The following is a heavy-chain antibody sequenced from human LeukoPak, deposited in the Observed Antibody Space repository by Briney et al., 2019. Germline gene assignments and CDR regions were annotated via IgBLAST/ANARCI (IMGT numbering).Heavy chain of an antibody. CDR3: ARHPYYYGSGSYSGVYYYGMDV. D-gene: IGHD3-10*01. V-gene: IGHV5-51*01. CDR2: IYPGDSDT. CDR1: GYHFISYW. J-gene: IGHJ6*04. Sequence: GGALQISCKGSGYHFISYWIGGVRQMTGKGVEGMGIIYPGDSDTRYSPSFQGQLTISPDKSTSTAYLQWSSLKASDTAMYYCARHPYYYGSGSYSGVYYYGMDVWGKGTTVTVSS.